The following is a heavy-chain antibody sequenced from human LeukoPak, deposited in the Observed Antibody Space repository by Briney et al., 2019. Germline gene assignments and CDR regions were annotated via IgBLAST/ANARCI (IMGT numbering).Heavy chain of an antibody. CDR1: GYSISSGYY. J-gene: IGHJ3*02. Sequence: SETLSLXCAVSGYSISSGYYWGWIQQPPGKGLEWIGSIYHSGSTYYNPSLKSRVTISVDTSKNQFSLKLSSVTAADTAVYYCASPHCSSTSCLDAFDIWGQGTMVTVSS. D-gene: IGHD2-2*01. CDR3: ASPHCSSTSCLDAFDI. CDR2: IYHSGST. V-gene: IGHV4-38-2*01.